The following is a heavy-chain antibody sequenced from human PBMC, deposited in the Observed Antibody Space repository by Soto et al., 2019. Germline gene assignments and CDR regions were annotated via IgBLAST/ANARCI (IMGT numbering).Heavy chain of an antibody. Sequence: QVQLVQSGAEVKKPGASVKVSCKASGYTFTSYGISLVRQAPGQGLEWMGWISAYNGNTNYAQKLQGRVTMTTDTSTSTAYMELRSLRSDDTAVYYCARVPDYYDSSGFVDYWGQGTLVTVSS. J-gene: IGHJ4*02. CDR3: ARVPDYYDSSGFVDY. D-gene: IGHD3-22*01. CDR2: ISAYNGNT. V-gene: IGHV1-18*01. CDR1: GYTFTSYG.